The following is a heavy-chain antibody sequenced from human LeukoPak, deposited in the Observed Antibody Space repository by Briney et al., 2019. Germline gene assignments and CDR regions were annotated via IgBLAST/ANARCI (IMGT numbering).Heavy chain of an antibody. CDR2: ISGSGGST. CDR3: ARNSGYDRELDY. Sequence: GGSLRLSCAASGFTFSSYEMTWVRQAPGKGLEWVSAISGSGGSTYYADSVKGRFTISRDNSKNTLYLQMNSLRAEDTAVYYCARNSGYDRELDYWGQGTLVTVSS. V-gene: IGHV3-23*01. J-gene: IGHJ4*02. CDR1: GFTFSSYE. D-gene: IGHD5-12*01.